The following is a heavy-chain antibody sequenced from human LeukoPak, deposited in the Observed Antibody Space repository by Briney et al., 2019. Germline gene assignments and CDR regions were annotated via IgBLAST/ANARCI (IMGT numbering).Heavy chain of an antibody. D-gene: IGHD1-26*01. CDR2: IQYDGSNE. V-gene: IGHV3-30*02. CDR1: GFTFSSYG. J-gene: IGHJ4*02. CDR3: TTDDLRGVGAICFDY. Sequence: GGSLRLSCAASGFTFSSYGMHRVRQAPGKGLEWVAYIQYDGSNEQYADSVKGRFTISRDNSKNTLYLQMNSLKTEDTAVYYCTTDDLRGVGAICFDYWGQGTLVTVSS.